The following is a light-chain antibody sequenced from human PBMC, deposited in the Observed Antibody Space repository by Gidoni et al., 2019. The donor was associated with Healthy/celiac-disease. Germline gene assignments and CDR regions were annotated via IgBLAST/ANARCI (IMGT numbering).Light chain of an antibody. Sequence: DIVMTQSPDSLAVSLGERATINCKSSQSVLYSSNNKNYLAWYQQKPGQPPKLLFYWASTRESGVPDRFSGSGSGTDFTLTISSLQAEDVAVYYCQQYYSTPYTFXQXTKLEIK. CDR3: QQYYSTPYT. J-gene: IGKJ2*01. V-gene: IGKV4-1*01. CDR2: WAS. CDR1: QSVLYSSNNKNY.